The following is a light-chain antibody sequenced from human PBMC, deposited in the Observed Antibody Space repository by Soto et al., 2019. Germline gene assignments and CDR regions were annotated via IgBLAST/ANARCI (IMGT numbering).Light chain of an antibody. Sequence: QSALTQPPSASGSPGQSVTISCTGSSSDVGGYNFVSWYQQHPGKAPKLTIYEVTKRPSGVPDRFSGSKSGNTASLTVSGLQAEDEADYYCNSYAGSNNLGVFGGGTKLTVL. CDR3: NSYAGSNNLGV. V-gene: IGLV2-8*01. CDR1: SSDVGGYNF. CDR2: EVT. J-gene: IGLJ2*01.